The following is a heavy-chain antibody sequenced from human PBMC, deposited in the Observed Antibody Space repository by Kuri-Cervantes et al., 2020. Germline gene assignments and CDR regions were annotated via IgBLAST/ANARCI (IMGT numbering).Heavy chain of an antibody. Sequence: GGSLRLSCAASGFIFSSYAMHWVRQAPGKGLEWVAVISYDGSNKYYADSVKGRFTISRDNSKNTLYLQMNSLRAEDTAVYYCAKDLAQWLAYYYYGMDVWGQGTTVTVSS. CDR1: GFIFSSYA. CDR3: AKDLAQWLAYYYYGMDV. V-gene: IGHV3-30-3*01. J-gene: IGHJ6*02. CDR2: ISYDGSNK. D-gene: IGHD6-19*01.